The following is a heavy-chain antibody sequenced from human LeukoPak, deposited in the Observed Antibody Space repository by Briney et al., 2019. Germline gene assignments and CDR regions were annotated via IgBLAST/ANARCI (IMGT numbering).Heavy chain of an antibody. J-gene: IGHJ4*02. Sequence: SETLSLTCPVYGGSFSGYYWSWIRQPPGKGLEWIGEINHSGSTNYNPSLKSRVTISVDTSKNQFSLKLSSVTAADTAVYYCAARYCSSTSCHDYWGQGTLVTVSS. V-gene: IGHV4-34*01. D-gene: IGHD2-2*01. CDR2: INHSGST. CDR1: GGSFSGYY. CDR3: AARYCSSTSCHDY.